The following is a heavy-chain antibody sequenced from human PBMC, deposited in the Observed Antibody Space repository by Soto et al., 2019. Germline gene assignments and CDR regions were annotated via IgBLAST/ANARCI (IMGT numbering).Heavy chain of an antibody. CDR3: ARAPSSGWHTYNWFDP. D-gene: IGHD6-19*01. CDR2: INAGNGNT. CDR1: GYTFTSYA. J-gene: IGHJ5*02. Sequence: ASVKVSCKASGYTFTSYAMHWVRQAPGQRLEWMGWINAGNGNTKYSQKFQGRVTITRDTSASTAYMELSSLRSEDTAVYYCARAPSSGWHTYNWFDPRGQGTLVTVSS. V-gene: IGHV1-3*01.